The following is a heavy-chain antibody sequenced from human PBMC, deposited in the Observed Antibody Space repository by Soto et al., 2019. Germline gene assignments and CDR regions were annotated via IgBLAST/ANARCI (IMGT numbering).Heavy chain of an antibody. CDR2: ISWNSGSI. J-gene: IGHJ4*02. D-gene: IGHD3-22*01. Sequence: PGGSLRLSCAFSGLTFDDYAMHWVRQAPGKGLEWVSGISWNSGSIGYADSVKGRFTISRDNAKNSLYLQMNSLRAEDTAVYYYVFFKCYYDRSGLQSYWGQGTLVTVSS. V-gene: IGHV3-9*01. CDR1: GLTFDDYA. CDR3: VFFKCYYDRSGLQSY.